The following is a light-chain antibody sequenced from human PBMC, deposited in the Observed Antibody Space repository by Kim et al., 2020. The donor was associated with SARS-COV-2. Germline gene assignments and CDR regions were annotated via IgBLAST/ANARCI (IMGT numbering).Light chain of an antibody. CDR1: QSVTSNY. Sequence: EIVLTQSPGTLSLSPGQRATLSCRASQSVTSNYLAWYQQKPGQAPRLLMYGASGRAAGVPDRFSGSGSGTHFILTISRLEPEDFAVYFCQQYAISPYTFGQGTKLEI. CDR2: GAS. J-gene: IGKJ2*01. CDR3: QQYAISPYT. V-gene: IGKV3-20*01.